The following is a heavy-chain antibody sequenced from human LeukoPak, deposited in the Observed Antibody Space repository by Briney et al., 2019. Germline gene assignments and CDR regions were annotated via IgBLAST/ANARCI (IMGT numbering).Heavy chain of an antibody. J-gene: IGHJ5*02. D-gene: IGHD6-6*01. Sequence: GGSMRLSCAASGFTFISYWMSWVRQAPGKGLEWVSGISGTDGTTYYVDSVKGRFTISRDNSKNTLFLQMNSLRADDTAVYYCAKSSPRPGDRWGQGTLVIVSS. CDR1: GFTFISYW. CDR3: AKSSPRPGDR. V-gene: IGHV3-23*01. CDR2: ISGTDGTT.